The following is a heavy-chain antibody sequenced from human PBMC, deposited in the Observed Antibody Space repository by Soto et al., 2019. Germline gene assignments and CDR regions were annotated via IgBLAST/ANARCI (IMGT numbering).Heavy chain of an antibody. J-gene: IGHJ6*03. D-gene: IGHD2-8*02. Sequence: PSETLSLTCTVSGGSISSYYWSWIRQPPGKGLEWIGYIYYSGSTNYNPSLKSRVTISVDTSKNQFSLKLSSVTAADTAVYYCARPRTGTGSYYMAVWGKGTTVTVSS. CDR2: IYYSGST. CDR3: ARPRTGTGSYYMAV. V-gene: IGHV4-59*01. CDR1: GGSISSYY.